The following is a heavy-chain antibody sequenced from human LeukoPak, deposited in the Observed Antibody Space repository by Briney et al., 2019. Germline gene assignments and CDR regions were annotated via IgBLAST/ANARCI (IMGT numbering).Heavy chain of an antibody. D-gene: IGHD6-13*01. Sequence: SETLSLTCTVSGGSISSGGYYWSWIRQHPGKGLEWIGYIYCSGSTYHNPSLKSRVTISVDTSKNQFSLKLSSVTAADTAVYYCASLPRGSSCLGYWGQGTLVTVSS. CDR3: ASLPRGSSCLGY. CDR2: IYCSGST. CDR1: GGSISSGGYY. J-gene: IGHJ4*02. V-gene: IGHV4-31*03.